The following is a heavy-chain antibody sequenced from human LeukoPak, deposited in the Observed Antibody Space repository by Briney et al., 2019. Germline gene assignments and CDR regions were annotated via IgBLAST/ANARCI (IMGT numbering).Heavy chain of an antibody. J-gene: IGHJ4*02. CDR2: ISAYNGNT. CDR3: ARATSRLRLGELSDFDY. D-gene: IGHD3-16*02. V-gene: IGHV1-18*01. Sequence: GASVKVSCKASGYIFTSYGISWVRQAPGQGLEWMGWISAYNGNTNHAQKLQGRVTMTTDTATRTAYMELRSLRSDETAVYYCARATSRLRLGELSDFDYWGQGTLVTVSS. CDR1: GYIFTSYG.